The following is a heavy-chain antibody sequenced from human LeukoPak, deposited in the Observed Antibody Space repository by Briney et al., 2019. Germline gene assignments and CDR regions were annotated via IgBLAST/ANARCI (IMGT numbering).Heavy chain of an antibody. CDR3: GRGSLAEGPGKFDY. CDR2: IKRDGSER. D-gene: IGHD3-3*02. Sequence: PGGSLRLSCAASGFTFSSYWMTWVRQAPGKGLEWVGNIKRDGSERYYVDSVKGRFTISRDNAKNSLYLQMNSLRVEDTAVDDRGRGSLAEGPGKFDYWGQGTLVTVSS. CDR1: GFTFSSYW. J-gene: IGHJ4*02. V-gene: IGHV3-7*03.